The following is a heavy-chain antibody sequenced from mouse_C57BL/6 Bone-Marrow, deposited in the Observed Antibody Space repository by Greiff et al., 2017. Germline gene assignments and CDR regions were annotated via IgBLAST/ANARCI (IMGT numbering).Heavy chain of an antibody. Sequence: VQLKESGAELVRPGASVKLSCTASGFNIKDDYMHWVKQRPEQGLEWIGWIDPENGDTEYASKFQGKATIPADTSSNTAYLQLSSLTSEDTAVYYCTTPVYSNSLWGQGTTLTVSS. CDR1: GFNIKDDY. J-gene: IGHJ2*01. CDR3: TTPVYSNSL. D-gene: IGHD2-5*01. CDR2: IDPENGDT. V-gene: IGHV14-4*01.